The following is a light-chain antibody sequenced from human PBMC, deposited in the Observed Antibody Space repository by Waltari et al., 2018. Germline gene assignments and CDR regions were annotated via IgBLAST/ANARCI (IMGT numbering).Light chain of an antibody. CDR2: GAS. V-gene: IGKV3-15*01. CDR3: QQYYNWPPLT. CDR1: QSVGTN. J-gene: IGKJ4*01. Sequence: EVVMTQSSATLSVSPGERATLPCRASQSVGTNLAWYQQKPGQPPRLLIHGASTRATGIPARFSGSGCGTEFTLTISSLQSEDFAVYYCQQYYNWPPLTFGGGTTVEIK.